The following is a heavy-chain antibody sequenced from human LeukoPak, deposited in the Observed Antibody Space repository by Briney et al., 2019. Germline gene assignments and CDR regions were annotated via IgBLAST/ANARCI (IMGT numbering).Heavy chain of an antibody. J-gene: IGHJ6*03. V-gene: IGHV3-21*01. CDR1: GFMFSSYS. CDR3: AYTSGYDFSSHYYYYMDV. D-gene: IGHD5-12*01. Sequence: PGGSLRLSCAASGFMFSSYSMNWVRQAPGKGLEWVSSISSGSSYIYYADSVKGRFTISRDNAKNSLYLQTNSLSAEDTAVYYCAYTSGYDFSSHYYYYMDVWGKGTTVTVSS. CDR2: ISSGSSYI.